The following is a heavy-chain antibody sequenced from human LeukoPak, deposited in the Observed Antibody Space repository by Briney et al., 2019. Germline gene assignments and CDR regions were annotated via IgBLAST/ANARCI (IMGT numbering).Heavy chain of an antibody. V-gene: IGHV3-30-3*02. D-gene: IGHD1-7*01. Sequence: GGSLRLSCAASGFTFSSYAMHWVRQAPGKGLEWVAVISYDGSNKYYADSVKGRFSISRDNSKNTLYLQMNSLRADDTALYYCAKNNWNYRPYYYYGMDVWGQGTTVTVSS. CDR3: AKNNWNYRPYYYYGMDV. CDR1: GFTFSSYA. CDR2: ISYDGSNK. J-gene: IGHJ6*02.